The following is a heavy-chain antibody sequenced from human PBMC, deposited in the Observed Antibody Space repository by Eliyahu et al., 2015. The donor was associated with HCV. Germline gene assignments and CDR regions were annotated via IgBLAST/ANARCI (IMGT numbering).Heavy chain of an antibody. D-gene: IGHD6-19*01. Sequence: SSYGMHWVRQAPGKGLEWVAVISYDGSNKYYADSVKGRFTISRDNSKNTLYLQMNSLRAEDTAVYYCAKDLPYYSSGFWGGMDVWGQGTTVTVSS. J-gene: IGHJ6*02. CDR1: SSYG. CDR3: AKDLPYYSSGFWGGMDV. V-gene: IGHV3-30*18. CDR2: ISYDGSNK.